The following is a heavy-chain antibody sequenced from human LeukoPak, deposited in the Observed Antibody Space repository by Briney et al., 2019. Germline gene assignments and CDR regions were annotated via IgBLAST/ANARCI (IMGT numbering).Heavy chain of an antibody. V-gene: IGHV3-30-3*01. CDR1: GFDFINFH. CDR2: VSKDGNNI. Sequence: GGSLRLFCAASGFDFINFHMHGVRQARGKGLEWLAFVSKDGNNIYYADAVEGRFPISRDNSKSTLYLQMNSLRADDTAIYYCARDFLCLVEYWGQGTLVRVSS. CDR3: ARDFLCLVEY. J-gene: IGHJ4*02.